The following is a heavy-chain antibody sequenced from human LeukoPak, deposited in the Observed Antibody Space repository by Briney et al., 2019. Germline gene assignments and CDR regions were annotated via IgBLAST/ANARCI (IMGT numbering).Heavy chain of an antibody. CDR3: ARDAQRGFDYSNSLQY. CDR2: IWSDGSNT. D-gene: IGHD4-11*01. V-gene: IGHV3-33*01. Sequence: PGRSLRLSCAASGFIFSHYGLHWVRQAPGKGLEWVAVIWSDGSNTFYAGSVKGRFTIPRDNSQNTLFLQMNSLRADDTAMYYCARDAQRGFDYSNSLQYWGHGTLVTVSS. J-gene: IGHJ4*01. CDR1: GFIFSHYG.